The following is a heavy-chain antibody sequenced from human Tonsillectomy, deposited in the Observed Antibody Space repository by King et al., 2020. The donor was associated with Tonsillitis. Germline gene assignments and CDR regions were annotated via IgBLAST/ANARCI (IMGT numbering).Heavy chain of an antibody. CDR1: GFTFDDYA. CDR2: ISWNSGSI. D-gene: IGHD4-17*01. V-gene: IGHV3-9*01. J-gene: IGHJ4*02. CDR3: GTGGGGNGDYGYY. Sequence: VQLVESGGGLVQPGRSLRLSCAASGFTFDDYAMHWVRQAPGKGLEWVSGISWNSGSIGYADSVKGRFTISRDNAKNSLYLQMNSLRAEDTALYYCGTGGGGNGDYGYYWGQGTLVTVSS.